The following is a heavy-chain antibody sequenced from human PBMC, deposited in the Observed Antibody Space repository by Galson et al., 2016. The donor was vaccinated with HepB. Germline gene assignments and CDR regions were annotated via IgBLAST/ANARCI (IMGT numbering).Heavy chain of an antibody. CDR2: IKKDGSKA. D-gene: IGHD6-19*01. CDR1: GFTFSRFW. J-gene: IGHJ1*01. Sequence: SLRLSCAASGFTFSRFWMNWVRQAPGKGLEWVASIKKDGSKAFYADSVKGRFTISRDNVENSLSLQMNSLRAEDTAVFYCARYGDEAGWNFHQWGQGTLVTVSS. CDR3: ARYGDEAGWNFHQ. V-gene: IGHV3-7*03.